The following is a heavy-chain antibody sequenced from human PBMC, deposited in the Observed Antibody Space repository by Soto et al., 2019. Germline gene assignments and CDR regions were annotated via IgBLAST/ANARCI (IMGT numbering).Heavy chain of an antibody. V-gene: IGHV4-34*01. D-gene: IGHD3-10*01. CDR1: GGSFSGYY. CDR3: ARLLWFGTVPKYYYYMDG. Sequence: SETLSLTCAVYGGSFSGYYWSWIRQPPGKGLEWIGEINHSGSTNYNPSLKSRVTISVDTSKNQFSLKLSSVTAADTAVYYCARLLWFGTVPKYYYYMDGWGKGTTVTVSS. J-gene: IGHJ6*03. CDR2: INHSGST.